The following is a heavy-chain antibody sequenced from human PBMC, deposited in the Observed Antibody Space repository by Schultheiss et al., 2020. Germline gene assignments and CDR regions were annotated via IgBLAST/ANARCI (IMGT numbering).Heavy chain of an antibody. CDR2: TLADGRTK. D-gene: IGHD4-11*01. CDR3: ARDHTVTTLWVY. CDR1: GFSLNSYG. V-gene: IGHV3-30*03. J-gene: IGHJ4*02. Sequence: GESLKISCAASGFSLNSYGLHWVRQAPGKGLEWVAVTLADGRTKYYANSVKGRFTVSRDDSKNTLYLQMNSLRAEDTAVYYCARDHTVTTLWVYWGQGTLVTVSS.